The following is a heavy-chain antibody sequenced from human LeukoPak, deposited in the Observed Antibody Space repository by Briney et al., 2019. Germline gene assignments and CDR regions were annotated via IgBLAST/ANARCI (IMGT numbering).Heavy chain of an antibody. CDR3: ARQTTVTTPFAY. D-gene: IGHD4-17*01. CDR2: IYPGDPDT. J-gene: IGHJ4*02. CDR1: GYSFTSYW. V-gene: IGHV5-51*01. Sequence: GESLKISCKGSGYSFTSYWIGWVRQMPGKGLEWMGIIYPGDPDTRYSPSFQGQVTISVDKSISTAYLQWNSLKASDTAMYYCARQTTVTTPFAYWGQGTLVTVSS.